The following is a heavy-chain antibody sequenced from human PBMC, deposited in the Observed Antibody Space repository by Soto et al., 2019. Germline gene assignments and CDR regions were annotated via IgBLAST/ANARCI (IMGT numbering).Heavy chain of an antibody. CDR2: ISSSGSTI. CDR3: ARVAVVTPRGLLGFDP. Sequence: PGGSLRLSCAASGFTFSDYYMSWSRQAPGKGLEWVSYISSSGSTIYYADSVKGRFTISRDNAKNSLYLQMNSLRAEDTAVYYCARVAVVTPRGLLGFDPWGQGTLVTVSS. J-gene: IGHJ5*02. CDR1: GFTFSDYY. D-gene: IGHD2-21*02. V-gene: IGHV3-11*01.